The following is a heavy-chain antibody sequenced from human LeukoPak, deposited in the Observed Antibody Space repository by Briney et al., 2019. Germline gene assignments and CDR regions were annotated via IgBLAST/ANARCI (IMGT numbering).Heavy chain of an antibody. Sequence: SETLSLTCTVSAGSISLYNTYYWNWIRQSPGKGLEWIGYIYYSGSTNYNPSLKSRVTISVDTSKNQFSLKLSSVTAADTAVYYCARADAISAPSLDYWGQGTLVTVSS. CDR1: AGSISLYNTYY. CDR2: IYYSGST. V-gene: IGHV4-59*01. J-gene: IGHJ4*02. D-gene: IGHD2-2*01. CDR3: ARADAISAPSLDY.